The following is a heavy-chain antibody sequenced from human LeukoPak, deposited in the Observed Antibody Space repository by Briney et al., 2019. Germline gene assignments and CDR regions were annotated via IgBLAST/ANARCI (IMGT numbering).Heavy chain of an antibody. CDR1: GGSISSYY. J-gene: IGHJ4*02. D-gene: IGHD3-22*01. Sequence: PSETLSLTCTVSGGSISSYYWSWIRQPPGKGLEWIGYIYYSGSTNYNPSLKSRVTISVDTFKNQFSLKLSSVTAADTAVYYCARLDYDSSGYSLFDYWGQGTLVTVSS. V-gene: IGHV4-59*08. CDR2: IYYSGST. CDR3: ARLDYDSSGYSLFDY.